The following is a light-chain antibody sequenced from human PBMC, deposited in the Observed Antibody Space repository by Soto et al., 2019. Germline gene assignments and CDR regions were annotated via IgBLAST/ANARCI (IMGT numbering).Light chain of an antibody. Sequence: QSALTQPTSVSGSPGQSITISCTGNHNDIGTYDYVSWYQQHPGRAPRLLIHGVTTRPSGISGRFSASKSGLTASLTISGLQPHDDADYYCSSFTSNRIYVFGPGTKLTVL. CDR1: HNDIGTYDY. J-gene: IGLJ1*01. CDR3: SSFTSNRIYV. CDR2: GVT. V-gene: IGLV2-14*03.